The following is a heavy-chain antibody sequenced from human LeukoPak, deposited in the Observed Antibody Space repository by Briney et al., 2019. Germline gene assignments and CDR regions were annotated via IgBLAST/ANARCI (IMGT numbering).Heavy chain of an antibody. Sequence: GGSLRLSCAASGFTFSSYAMHWVRQAPGKGLEWLTFISFDGSNKYYADSVKGRFTISRDNSKNTLYLQMSSLRAEDTAVYYCARDQITFSAGYNYGMDVWGQGTTVAVSS. CDR1: GFTFSSYA. CDR3: ARDQITFSAGYNYGMDV. V-gene: IGHV3-30-3*01. CDR2: ISFDGSNK. J-gene: IGHJ6*02. D-gene: IGHD3-16*01.